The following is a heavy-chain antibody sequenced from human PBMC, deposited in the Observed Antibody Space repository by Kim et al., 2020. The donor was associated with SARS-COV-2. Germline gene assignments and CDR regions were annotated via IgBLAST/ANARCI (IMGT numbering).Heavy chain of an antibody. V-gene: IGHV3-66*01. J-gene: IGHJ6*02. CDR3: ARCPEVYGMDV. Sequence: RTCYADSVKDTITIARDNSKNTLYLKMNSLRAEDTAVYYCARCPEVYGMDVWGQGTTVTVSS. CDR2: RT.